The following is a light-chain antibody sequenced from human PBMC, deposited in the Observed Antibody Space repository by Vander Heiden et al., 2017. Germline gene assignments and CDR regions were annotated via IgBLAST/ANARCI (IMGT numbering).Light chain of an antibody. CDR3: QTWGIGIQV. Sequence: QLELTQSPSASASLGDSVTLTCTLSSGHTTYVIACHQHQPDKDPRYLMTLYSDGSQTKGDGIPDRFSGSSSGADRYLAISNLQSEDEADYYCQTWGIGIQVFGGGTKLTVL. V-gene: IGLV4-69*01. CDR1: SGHTTYV. CDR2: LYSDGSQ. J-gene: IGLJ2*01.